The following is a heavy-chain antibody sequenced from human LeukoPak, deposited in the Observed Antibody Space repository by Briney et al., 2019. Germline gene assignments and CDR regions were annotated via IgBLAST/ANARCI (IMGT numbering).Heavy chain of an antibody. Sequence: SETLSLTCTVSGGSISSYYWSWIRQPAGKGLEWIGRIYTSGSTNYNPSLKSRVTMSVDTSKNQFSLKLSSVTAADTAVYYCARDTYYYGSGSYRFDYWGQGTLVTVSS. CDR2: IYTSGST. CDR3: ARDTYYYGSGSYRFDY. J-gene: IGHJ4*02. D-gene: IGHD3-10*01. CDR1: GGSISSYY. V-gene: IGHV4-4*07.